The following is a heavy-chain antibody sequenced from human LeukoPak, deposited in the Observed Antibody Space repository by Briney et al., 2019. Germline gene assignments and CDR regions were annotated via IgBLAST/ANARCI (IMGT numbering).Heavy chain of an antibody. V-gene: IGHV4-34*01. J-gene: IGHJ4*02. Sequence: SETLSLTCAVYGGSFSGYYWSWIRQPPEKGLEWIGEINHSGSTNYNPSLQSRVTISGDTSKKQFSLKLDSLTAADTAVYFCARFPNYDDYVRDYWGQGILVTVSS. CDR3: ARFPNYDDYVRDY. CDR2: INHSGST. D-gene: IGHD4-17*01. CDR1: GGSFSGYY.